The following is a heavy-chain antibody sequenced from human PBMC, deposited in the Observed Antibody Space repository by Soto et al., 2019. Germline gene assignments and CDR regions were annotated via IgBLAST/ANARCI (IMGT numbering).Heavy chain of an antibody. CDR1: GGSISSSSYY. J-gene: IGHJ6*03. CDR2: IYYSGST. V-gene: IGHV4-39*01. Sequence: SETLSLTCTVSGGSISSSSYYWGWIRQPPGKGLEWIGSIYYSGSTYYNPSLKSRVTISVDTSKNQFSLKLSSVTAADTAVYYCARAVAAAGDYYYYYMDVWGKGTTVTVSS. CDR3: ARAVAAAGDYYYYYMDV. D-gene: IGHD6-13*01.